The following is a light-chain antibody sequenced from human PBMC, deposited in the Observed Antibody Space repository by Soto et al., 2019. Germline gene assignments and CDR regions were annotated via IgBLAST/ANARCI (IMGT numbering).Light chain of an antibody. CDR3: QKYNSAPRT. CDR1: QGISNF. V-gene: IGKV1-27*01. J-gene: IGKJ1*01. CDR2: AAS. Sequence: DIQMTQSPSSLSASVGDRVTITCRASQGISNFLAWYQQKPGKVPKLLIYAASTLQSGVPSRFSGSGSGTDFTLTIGSLQPEDVATYYCQKYNSAPRTFGQGTEVEIK.